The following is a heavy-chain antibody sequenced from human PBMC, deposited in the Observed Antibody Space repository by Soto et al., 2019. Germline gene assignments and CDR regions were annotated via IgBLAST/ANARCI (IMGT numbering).Heavy chain of an antibody. V-gene: IGHV3-53*01. CDR1: GLPVAGGY. CDR2: IYNDGTT. D-gene: IGHD3-10*01. J-gene: IGHJ6*02. CDR3: VRPLPSGQTHARDV. Sequence: RLSCVAPGLPVAGGYMAWGRQAPGKGLEWASVIYNDGTTYYSQSVEGRFTISRDTSKNTLYLQMDRLRDEDTAVYYCVRPLPSGQTHARDVWGQGTTVTVSS.